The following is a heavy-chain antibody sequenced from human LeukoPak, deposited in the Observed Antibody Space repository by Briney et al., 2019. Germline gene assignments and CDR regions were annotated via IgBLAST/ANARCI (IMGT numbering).Heavy chain of an antibody. CDR3: ARDWEIGLFGSFDY. CDR1: GYTFSSYG. D-gene: IGHD1-26*01. V-gene: IGHV1-18*01. J-gene: IGHJ4*02. CDR2: ISGHSGNT. Sequence: ASVKVSCKTSGYTFSSYGISWVRQAPGQGLEWMGWISGHSGNTNYAQKFQGRVTVTTDTSTTTAYMELRSLRFDDTAIYYCARDWEIGLFGSFDYWGQGTLVTVSS.